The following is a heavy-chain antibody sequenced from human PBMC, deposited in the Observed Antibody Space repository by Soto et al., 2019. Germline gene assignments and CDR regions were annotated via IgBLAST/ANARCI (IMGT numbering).Heavy chain of an antibody. Sequence: TSETLSLTYTVSGGSISSSSYYWGWIRQPPGKGLEWIGSIYYSGSTYYNPSLKSRVTISVDTSKNQFSLKLSSVTAADTAVYYCARPGNYGSGSYLYYLDYWGQGTLVTVSS. CDR2: IYYSGST. D-gene: IGHD3-10*01. V-gene: IGHV4-39*01. CDR3: ARPGNYGSGSYLYYLDY. CDR1: GGSISSSSYY. J-gene: IGHJ4*02.